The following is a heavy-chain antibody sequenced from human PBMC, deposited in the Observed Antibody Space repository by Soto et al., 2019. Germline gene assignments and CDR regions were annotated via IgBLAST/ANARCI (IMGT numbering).Heavy chain of an antibody. V-gene: IGHV4-4*02. CDR3: ARDYQGAMVRGKGYFDL. Sequence: SETLSLTCAVSGGSISSSNWWSWVRQPPGKGLEWIGEIYHSGSTNYNPSLKSRVTISVDKSKNQFSLKLSSVTAADTAVYYCARDYQGAMVRGKGYFDLWGRGTLVTVSS. CDR2: IYHSGST. D-gene: IGHD3-10*01. J-gene: IGHJ2*01. CDR1: GGSISSSNW.